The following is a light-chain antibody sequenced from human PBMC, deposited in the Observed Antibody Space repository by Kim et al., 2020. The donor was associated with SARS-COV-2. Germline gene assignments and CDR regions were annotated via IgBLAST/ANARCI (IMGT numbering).Light chain of an antibody. Sequence: QSALTQPRSVSGSPGQSVTLSCTGTSSDVGGYNYVSWYQQHPGKAPKLMIYDVSKRPSGVPDRFSGSKSGNTASLTISGLQAEDEADYYCCSYAGSYPVVCGGGTQLTVL. CDR3: CSYAGSYPVV. CDR2: DVS. J-gene: IGLJ2*01. V-gene: IGLV2-11*01. CDR1: SSDVGGYNY.